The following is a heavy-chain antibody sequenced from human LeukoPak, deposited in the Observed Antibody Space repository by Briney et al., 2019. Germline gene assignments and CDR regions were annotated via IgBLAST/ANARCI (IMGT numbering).Heavy chain of an antibody. CDR3: ARGDVVVPLDY. D-gene: IGHD2-2*01. CDR1: GGSISSYY. CDR2: IYYSGST. V-gene: IGHV4-59*01. J-gene: IGHJ4*02. Sequence: SETLSLTCTVSGGSISSYYWSWIRQPPGKRLEWIGYIYYSGSTNYNPSLKSRVTISVDTSKNQFSLKLSSVTAADTAAYYCARGDVVVPLDYWGQGTLVTVSS.